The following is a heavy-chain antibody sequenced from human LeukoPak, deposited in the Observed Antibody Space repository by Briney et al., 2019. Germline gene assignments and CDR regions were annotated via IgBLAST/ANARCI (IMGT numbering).Heavy chain of an antibody. CDR3: AGSGYSGYDPYYFDY. D-gene: IGHD5-12*01. CDR2: IYTSGST. CDR1: GGSISSYY. J-gene: IGHJ4*02. Sequence: SETLSLTCTVSGGSISSYYWSWIRQPAGKGLEWIGRIYTSGSTNYNPSLKSRVTMSVDTSKNQFSLKLSSVTAADTAVYYCAGSGYSGYDPYYFDYWGQGTLVTVSS. V-gene: IGHV4-4*07.